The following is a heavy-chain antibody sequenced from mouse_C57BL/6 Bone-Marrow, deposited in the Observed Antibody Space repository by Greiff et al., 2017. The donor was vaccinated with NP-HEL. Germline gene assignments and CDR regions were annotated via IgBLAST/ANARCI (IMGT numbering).Heavy chain of an antibody. CDR1: GFNIKDDY. Sequence: EVQLQQSGAELVRPGASVRLSCTASGFNIKDDYMHWVKQRPEQGLEWIGWIDPENGDTEYASKFQGKATITADTSSNTAYLQLSSLTSEDTAVYYCTTDYYAMDYWGQGTSVTVSS. J-gene: IGHJ4*01. CDR2: IDPENGDT. CDR3: TTDYYAMDY. V-gene: IGHV14-4*01.